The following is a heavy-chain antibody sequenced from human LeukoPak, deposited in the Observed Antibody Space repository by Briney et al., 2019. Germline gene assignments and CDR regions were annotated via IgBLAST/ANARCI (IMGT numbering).Heavy chain of an antibody. CDR3: AKGGLDYYDSSGSFDY. D-gene: IGHD3-22*01. V-gene: IGHV3-23*01. J-gene: IGHJ4*02. CDR2: ISGSGGST. Sequence: PGGPLRLSCAASGFTFSSYAMSWVRQAPGKGLEWVSAISGSGGSTYYADSVKGRFTISRDNSKNTLYLQMNSLRAEDTAVYYCAKGGLDYYDSSGSFDYWGQGTLVTVSS. CDR1: GFTFSSYA.